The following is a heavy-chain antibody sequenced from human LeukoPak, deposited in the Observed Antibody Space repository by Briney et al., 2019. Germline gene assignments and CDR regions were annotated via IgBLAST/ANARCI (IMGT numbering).Heavy chain of an antibody. CDR2: INHSGST. CDR1: GGSFSGYY. D-gene: IGHD4-17*01. V-gene: IGHV4-34*01. CDR3: ASEDYGDYRGPNI. Sequence: SETLSLTCAVYGGSFSGYYWSWIRQPPGKGLEWIGEINHSGSTNYNPSLKSRVTISVDTSKNQFSLKLSSVTAADTAVYYCASEDYGDYRGPNIWGQGTMVTVSS. J-gene: IGHJ3*02.